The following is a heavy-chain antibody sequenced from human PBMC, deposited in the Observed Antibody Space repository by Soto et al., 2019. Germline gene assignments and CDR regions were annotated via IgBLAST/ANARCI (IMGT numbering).Heavy chain of an antibody. CDR2: IKSKNDGGTT. Sequence: EVQLVESGGGLVEPGGSLRLSCAASGFTFTNAWLNWVRQAPGKGLEWVGRIKSKNDGGTTDYAAPVKGRFTISRDDSENTVYLQMNSLKTEDTAVYHCAADLPNWGAYAFDYWGQGTLVTISS. V-gene: IGHV3-15*07. CDR3: AADLPNWGAYAFDY. D-gene: IGHD7-27*01. CDR1: GFTFTNAW. J-gene: IGHJ4*02.